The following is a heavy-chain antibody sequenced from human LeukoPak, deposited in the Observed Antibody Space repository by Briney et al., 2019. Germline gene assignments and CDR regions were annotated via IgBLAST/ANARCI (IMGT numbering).Heavy chain of an antibody. J-gene: IGHJ4*02. V-gene: IGHV3-30-3*01. CDR3: ARDLEIVVVPAANN. D-gene: IGHD2-2*01. CDR1: GFTFSSYA. Sequence: GRSLRLSCAASGFTFSSYAMHWVRQAPGKGLEWVAVISYDGSNKYYADSVKGRFTISRDNSKNTLYLQMNSLRAEDTAVYYCARDLEIVVVPAANNWGQGTLVTVSS. CDR2: ISYDGSNK.